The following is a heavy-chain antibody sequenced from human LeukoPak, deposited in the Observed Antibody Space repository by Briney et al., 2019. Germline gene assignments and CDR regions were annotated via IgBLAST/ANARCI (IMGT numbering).Heavy chain of an antibody. D-gene: IGHD2-2*02. CDR2: IVYSETT. J-gene: IGHJ5*02. CDR1: GGSLNSGEYY. V-gene: IGHV4-30-4*01. CDR3: ARVRYCSSPTCYTDNWFDP. Sequence: PSQTLSLTCPVSGGSLNSGEYYWSWLRDPPGRGREGSGYIVYSETTYYSPSLKSRASISVDTSKNQFSLKLNSVTAADTAVYYCARVRYCSSPTCYTDNWFDPWGQGTLVTVSS.